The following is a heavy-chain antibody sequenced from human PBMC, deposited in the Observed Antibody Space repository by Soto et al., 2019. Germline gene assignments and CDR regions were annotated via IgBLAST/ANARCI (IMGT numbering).Heavy chain of an antibody. Sequence: GGSLRLSCAASGFTFSSYSMNWVRQAPGKGLEWVSSISSSSSYIYYADSVKGRFTISRDNAKNSLYLQMNSLRAEDTAVYYCARVQLGIQLWYSYYGMDVWGQGTTVTVSS. D-gene: IGHD5-18*01. J-gene: IGHJ6*02. CDR1: GFTFSSYS. CDR3: ARVQLGIQLWYSYYGMDV. CDR2: ISSSSSYI. V-gene: IGHV3-21*01.